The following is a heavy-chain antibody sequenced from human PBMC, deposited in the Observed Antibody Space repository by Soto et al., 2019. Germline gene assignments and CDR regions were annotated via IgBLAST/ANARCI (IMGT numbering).Heavy chain of an antibody. V-gene: IGHV3-23*01. CDR2: ISGSGGTT. D-gene: IGHD2-2*01. J-gene: IGHJ6*04. CDR1: GSTFSNYA. CDR3: TLRYCSRTTCPPLNSYFYLDV. Sequence: GGSLRLSCAASGSTFSNYAMTWVRQAPGKGLEWVSGISGSGGTTFYAASVRGRFVISRDNSKNTLYLQMNSLRADDTAVYYCTLRYCSRTTCPPLNSYFYLDVWGKGTTVTVSS.